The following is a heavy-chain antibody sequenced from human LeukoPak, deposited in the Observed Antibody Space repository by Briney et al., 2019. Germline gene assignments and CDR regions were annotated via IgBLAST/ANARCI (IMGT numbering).Heavy chain of an antibody. J-gene: IGHJ4*02. Sequence: GGCLRLSCVASGFTFSSYAMHWVRQAPGKGLEWVALIPYDGSNKYYADSVKGRFTISRDNSKNTLYLQMNSLRAEDTAVYYCARGGVYSSGSYYLYYFDYWGQGTLVTVSS. V-gene: IGHV3-30-3*01. CDR1: GFTFSSYA. D-gene: IGHD6-19*01. CDR3: ARGGVYSSGSYYLYYFDY. CDR2: IPYDGSNK.